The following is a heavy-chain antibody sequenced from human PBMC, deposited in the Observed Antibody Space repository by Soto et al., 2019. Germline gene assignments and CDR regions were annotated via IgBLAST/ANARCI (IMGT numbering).Heavy chain of an antibody. J-gene: IGHJ5*02. Sequence: QLQLQESGPGLVKPSETLSLTCTVSGGSISSSSYYWGWIRQPPGKGLEWNGRIYYSGSTYYNPSLKSRVTISVDTSKNQFSLKLSSVTAADTAVSYCASYSGSYLRHGFDPWGQGTLVTVSS. D-gene: IGHD1-26*01. V-gene: IGHV4-39*01. CDR2: IYYSGST. CDR3: ASYSGSYLRHGFDP. CDR1: GGSISSSSYY.